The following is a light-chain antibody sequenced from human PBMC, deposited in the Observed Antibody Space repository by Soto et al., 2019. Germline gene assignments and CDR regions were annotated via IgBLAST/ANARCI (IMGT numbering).Light chain of an antibody. CDR1: SSDVGGYDY. J-gene: IGLJ2*01. Sequence: QSALTQPPSASGSPGQSVTISCTGTSSDVGGYDYVSWYQQHPDKAPKVMIYEVTKRPSGVPDRFSGSKSGNTASLTVSGLQAEDEADYYCSSYAGSNNLVFGGGTKLTVL. CDR3: SSYAGSNNLV. V-gene: IGLV2-8*01. CDR2: EVT.